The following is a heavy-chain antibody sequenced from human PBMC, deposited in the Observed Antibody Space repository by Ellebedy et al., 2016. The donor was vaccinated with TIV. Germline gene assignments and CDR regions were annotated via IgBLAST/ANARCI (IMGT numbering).Heavy chain of an antibody. D-gene: IGHD2-2*01. V-gene: IGHV4-39*07. Sequence: SETLSLTXTVSGGSISSSSYYWGWIRQPPGKGLEWIGSIYYSGSTYYNPSLKSRVTISVDTSKNQFSLKLSSVTAADTAVYYCARDMSPVTTSIIVVPTAYFDYWGQGTLVTVSS. J-gene: IGHJ4*02. CDR1: GGSISSSSYY. CDR3: ARDMSPVTTSIIVVPTAYFDY. CDR2: IYYSGST.